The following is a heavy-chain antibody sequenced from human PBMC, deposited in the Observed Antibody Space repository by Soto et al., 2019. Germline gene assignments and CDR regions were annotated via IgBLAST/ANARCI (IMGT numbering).Heavy chain of an antibody. CDR1: GFTFSSYS. V-gene: IGHV3-21*01. CDR2: ISSSSSYI. CDR3: AGDTHGLVGY. J-gene: IGHJ4*02. D-gene: IGHD6-6*01. Sequence: EVQLVESGGGLVKPGGSLRLSCAASGFTFSSYSMNWVRQAPGKGLEWVSSISSSSSYIYYADSVKGRFTISSDNAKKSLYRQKTGLRAEDTTLYDCAGDTHGLVGYWGPGTLVTVSS.